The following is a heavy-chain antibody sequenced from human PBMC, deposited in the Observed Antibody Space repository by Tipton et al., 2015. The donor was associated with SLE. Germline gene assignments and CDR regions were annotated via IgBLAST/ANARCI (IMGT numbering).Heavy chain of an antibody. Sequence: SLRLSCAASGFAVSSNYLSWVRQAPGKGLEWVSLIYSVGTTYYTDSVKGRFTISRDNSKNTLYLQMNNLRAEDTAMYYCARDDVGPHSVVDFWGQGTLVTVSS. J-gene: IGHJ4*02. CDR3: ARDDVGPHSVVDF. CDR1: GFAVSSNY. CDR2: IYSVGTT. D-gene: IGHD1-26*01. V-gene: IGHV3-53*01.